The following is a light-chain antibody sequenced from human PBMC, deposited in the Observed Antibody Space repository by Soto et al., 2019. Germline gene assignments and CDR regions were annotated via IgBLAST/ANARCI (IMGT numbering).Light chain of an antibody. J-gene: IGLJ3*02. Sequence: QSALTQPPSVSGAPGQRVTISCTESSSNIGAGYDVHWYQQLPGTAPKLLIYGNSNRPSGVPDRFSGSKSGTSASLAITGIQAEDEADYYCQTYDSSLSGWVFGGGTQLTVL. CDR2: GNS. CDR1: SSNIGAGYD. CDR3: QTYDSSLSGWV. V-gene: IGLV1-40*01.